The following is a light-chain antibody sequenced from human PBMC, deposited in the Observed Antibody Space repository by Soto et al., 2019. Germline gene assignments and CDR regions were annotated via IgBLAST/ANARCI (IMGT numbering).Light chain of an antibody. CDR3: QSYDSRLSGYYV. Sequence: QSVLTQPPSVSGAPGQRVTISCTGSSSNIGAGYDVHRYQHLPGTAPKLLIYDNNNRPSGVPDRFSGSKSGTSASLAITGLQAEDEADYYCQSYDSRLSGYYVFGSGTKLTVL. CDR2: DNN. CDR1: SSNIGAGYD. V-gene: IGLV1-40*01. J-gene: IGLJ1*01.